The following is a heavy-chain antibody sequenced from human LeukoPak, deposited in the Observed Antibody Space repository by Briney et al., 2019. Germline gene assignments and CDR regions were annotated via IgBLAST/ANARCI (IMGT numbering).Heavy chain of an antibody. D-gene: IGHD6-19*01. CDR1: GGSISSYY. CDR3: ARRAVAGRHYFDY. Sequence: SETLSLTCTVSGGSISSYYWSWIRQPPGKGLEWIGYIYYSGSTNYNPSLKSRVTTSVDTSNNQFSLKLNSVTAADTAVYYCARRAVAGRHYFDYWGQGTLVTVSS. V-gene: IGHV4-59*08. CDR2: IYYSGST. J-gene: IGHJ4*02.